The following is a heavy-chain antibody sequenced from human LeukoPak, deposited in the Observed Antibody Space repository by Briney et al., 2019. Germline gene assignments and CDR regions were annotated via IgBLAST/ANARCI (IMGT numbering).Heavy chain of an antibody. V-gene: IGHV4-4*07. Sequence: SETLSLTCTVSGGSISSYYWSWIRQPAGEGLEWIGRIHNSGGTIYNPSLNSRVTISVDTSKNQVSLKLTSVTAADTAVYYCARNGYGSGSSWWGQGTLVTVSS. J-gene: IGHJ4*02. CDR2: IHNSGGT. CDR1: GGSISSYY. D-gene: IGHD3-10*01. CDR3: ARNGYGSGSSW.